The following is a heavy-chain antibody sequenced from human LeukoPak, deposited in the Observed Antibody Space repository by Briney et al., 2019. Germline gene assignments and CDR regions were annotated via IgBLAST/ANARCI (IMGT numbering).Heavy chain of an antibody. CDR1: GGSISSYY. CDR2: IHYNGRT. J-gene: IGHJ4*02. V-gene: IGHV4-59*01. CDR3: ARGVGVIVVVITTATDY. Sequence: PSETLSLTCTVSGGSISSYYWSWLRQPPGKGLEWIGYIHYNGRTNYNPSLKSRVTMTRDTSTSTVYMELSSLRSEDTAVYYCARGVGVIVVVITTATDYWGQGTLVTVSS. D-gene: IGHD3-22*01.